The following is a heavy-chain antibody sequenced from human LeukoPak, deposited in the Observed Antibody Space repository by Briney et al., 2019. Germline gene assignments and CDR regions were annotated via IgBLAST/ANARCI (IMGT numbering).Heavy chain of an antibody. V-gene: IGHV4-39*01. J-gene: IGHJ4*02. CDR2: IYYSGST. CDR3: ASQRSVIESGLRKADY. D-gene: IGHD3-22*01. Sequence: SETLSLTCTVSGGSISSSSYYWGWIRQPPGKGLEWIGSIYYSGSTYYNPSLKSRVTISVDTSKNQFSLKLSSVTAADTAVYYCASQRSVIESGLRKADYWGQGTLVTVSS. CDR1: GGSISSSSYY.